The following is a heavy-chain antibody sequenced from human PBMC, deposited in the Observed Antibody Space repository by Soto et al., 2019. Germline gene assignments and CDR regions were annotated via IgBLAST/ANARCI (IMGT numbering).Heavy chain of an antibody. Sequence: QVQLVQSGAEVKKPGSSVKVSCKASGGTFSSYAISWVRQAPGQGLEWMGGIIHIFGTANYAQKLQGRVKLTADESTTKAYMELSSLRSEDTAVYYCARGKLFDYSNYRRSDYYDMDVWGQGTTVTVSS. V-gene: IGHV1-69*01. J-gene: IGHJ6*01. D-gene: IGHD4-4*01. CDR3: ARGKLFDYSNYRRSDYYDMDV. CDR1: GGTFSSYA. CDR2: IIHIFGTA.